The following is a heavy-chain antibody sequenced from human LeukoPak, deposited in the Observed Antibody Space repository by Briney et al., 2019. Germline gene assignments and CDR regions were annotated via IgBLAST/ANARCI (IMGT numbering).Heavy chain of an antibody. CDR2: IYYSGSA. J-gene: IGHJ4*02. Sequence: SETLSLTCTVSGGSISSSNYYWGWIRQPPGKGLEWIGNIYYSGSAYYNPSLRSRVTISVDTSKNQFSLKLSSVTAADTAVYYCARGGSYYDYVWGSYRLPHFDYWGQGTLVTVSS. CDR1: GGSISSSNYY. CDR3: ARGGSYYDYVWGSYRLPHFDY. V-gene: IGHV4-39*07. D-gene: IGHD3-16*02.